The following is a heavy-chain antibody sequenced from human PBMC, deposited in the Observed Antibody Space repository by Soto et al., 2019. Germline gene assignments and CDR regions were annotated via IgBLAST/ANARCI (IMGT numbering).Heavy chain of an antibody. CDR3: ARFGTSYDTSGFLY. D-gene: IGHD3-22*01. J-gene: IGHJ4*02. V-gene: IGHV3-74*01. Sequence: GGSLRLSCAASGFTFGSHWRHWVRQAPGKGLVYVSRISSGGTTTNYAESVKGRFTISRDNARNTLYLQMNSLRVEDTAVYYCARFGTSYDTSGFLYWGQGTPVTVSS. CDR1: GFTFGSHW. CDR2: ISSGGTTT.